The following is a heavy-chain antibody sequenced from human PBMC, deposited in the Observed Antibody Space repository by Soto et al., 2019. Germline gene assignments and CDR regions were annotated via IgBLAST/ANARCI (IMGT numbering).Heavy chain of an antibody. CDR2: MYPGDSDT. J-gene: IGHJ4*02. V-gene: IGHV5-51*01. CDR1: GYTFSDYW. CDR3: ARVPPARNGYNKFDD. D-gene: IGHD5-12*01. Sequence: GESLKISCKGSGYTFSDYWIGWVRQMPGKGLEWMGIMYPGDSDTRYSPSFQGQVTISADKSISTAYLQWSSLKASDTAMYYCARVPPARNGYNKFDDWGQGTLVTVSS.